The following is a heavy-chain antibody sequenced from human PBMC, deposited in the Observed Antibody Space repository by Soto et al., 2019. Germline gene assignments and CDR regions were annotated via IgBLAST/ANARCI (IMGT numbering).Heavy chain of an antibody. Sequence: EVQLLESGGGLVQPGGSLRLSCAASGFTFSSDAMSWVRQAPGEGLEWVSAIRGSGGSTYYADSVKGRFTISRDNSKNTLYLQMNSLRAEDTDVYYCAKDTFRLIVVNMLDYWGQGTLVTVSS. D-gene: IGHD3-22*01. CDR2: IRGSGGST. CDR3: AKDTFRLIVVNMLDY. J-gene: IGHJ4*02. CDR1: GFTFSSDA. V-gene: IGHV3-23*01.